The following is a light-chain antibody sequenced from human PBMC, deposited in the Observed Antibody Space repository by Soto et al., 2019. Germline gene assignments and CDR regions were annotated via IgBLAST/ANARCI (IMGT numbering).Light chain of an antibody. CDR3: QSYDSSLSGRVV. CDR1: SSNIGAGYD. V-gene: IGLV1-40*01. CDR2: GNS. J-gene: IGLJ2*01. Sequence: QSALTQPPSVSGAPGQRVTISCTGSSSNIGAGYDVHWYQQLPGTAPKLLIYGNSKRPSGVPDRFSGSKSGTAASLAITGLRAEDEDDYYCQSYDSSLSGRVVFGGGTKVTVL.